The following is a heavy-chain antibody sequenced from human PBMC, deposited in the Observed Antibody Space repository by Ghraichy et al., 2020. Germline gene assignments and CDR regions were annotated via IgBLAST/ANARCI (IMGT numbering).Heavy chain of an antibody. Sequence: GESLNISCAASGFTFSSYAMSWVRQAPGEGLEWVSTISGSGGSTYYADSVKGRFTISRDNSKNTLYLQMNSLRAEDTAVYYCANDYPRYFDLWGRGTLVTVSS. J-gene: IGHJ2*01. CDR2: ISGSGGST. CDR3: ANDYPRYFDL. V-gene: IGHV3-23*01. CDR1: GFTFSSYA.